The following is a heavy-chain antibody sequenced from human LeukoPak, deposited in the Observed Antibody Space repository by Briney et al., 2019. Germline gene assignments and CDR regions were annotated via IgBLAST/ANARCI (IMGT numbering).Heavy chain of an antibody. CDR1: GLTVSSNY. CDR3: ARGQRAAASFDY. J-gene: IGHJ4*02. D-gene: IGHD6-13*01. Sequence: PGGSLRLSCAASGLTVSSNYVNWVRQAPGKGLEWVSLIYLGGSTYYADSVKGRFTISRDNSKNTLYLQMNSLRADDTAVYYCARGQRAAASFDYWGQGTLVTVSS. V-gene: IGHV3-66*01. CDR2: IYLGGST.